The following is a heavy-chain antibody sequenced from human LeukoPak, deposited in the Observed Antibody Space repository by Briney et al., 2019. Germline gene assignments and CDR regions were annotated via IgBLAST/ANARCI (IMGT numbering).Heavy chain of an antibody. CDR1: GGTYSSYA. Sequence: SVKVSCKASGGTYSSYAISWVRQAPGQGLEWMGGIIPIFGTANYAQKFQGRVTITTDESTSTAYMELSSLRSEDTAVYYCARGGFNYRSGEFDYWGQGTLVTVSS. CDR3: ARGGFNYRSGEFDY. CDR2: IIPIFGTA. D-gene: IGHD3-10*01. J-gene: IGHJ4*02. V-gene: IGHV1-69*05.